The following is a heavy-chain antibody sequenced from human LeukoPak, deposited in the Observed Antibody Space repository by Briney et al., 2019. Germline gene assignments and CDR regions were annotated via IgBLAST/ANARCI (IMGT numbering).Heavy chain of an antibody. V-gene: IGHV1-8*01. CDR1: GYTFTSYD. J-gene: IGHJ4*02. CDR2: MNPNSGNT. D-gene: IGHD2-15*01. CDR3: ARRRSVARYSSLGY. Sequence: ASVKVSRKASGYTFTSYDINWVRQATGQGLEWMGWMNPNSGNTGYAQKFQGRVTMTRNTSISTAYMELSSLRSEDTAVYYCARRRSVARYSSLGYWGQGTLVTVSS.